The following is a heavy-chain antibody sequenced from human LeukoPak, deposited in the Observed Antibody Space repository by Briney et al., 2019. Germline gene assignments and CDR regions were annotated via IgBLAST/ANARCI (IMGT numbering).Heavy chain of an antibody. V-gene: IGHV4-38-2*02. CDR2: IYHSGSI. D-gene: IGHD4-11*01. CDR3: ASTEAAVDAFDI. J-gene: IGHJ3*02. CDR1: GYSISSGYY. Sequence: PSETLSLTCTVSGYSISSGYYWGWIRQPPGKGLEWIGSIYHSGSIYYNPSLKSRVTISVDTSKNQFSLKLSSVTAADTAVYYCASTEAAVDAFDIWGQGTMVTVSS.